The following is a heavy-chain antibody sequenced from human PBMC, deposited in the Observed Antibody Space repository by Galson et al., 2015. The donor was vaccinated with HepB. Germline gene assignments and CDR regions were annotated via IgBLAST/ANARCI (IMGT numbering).Heavy chain of an antibody. V-gene: IGHV1-24*01. J-gene: IGHJ3*02. Sequence: SVKVSCKVSGYSLTELSIYWVRQAPGKGLEWVGGFDPEDGETIYTQNFQGRVTVTEDTSTDTVYMELSGLRSEDTALYFCATDIVVVPAAIRAFDIWGQGTLVTVSS. CDR2: FDPEDGET. D-gene: IGHD2-2*02. CDR1: GYSLTELS. CDR3: ATDIVVVPAAIRAFDI.